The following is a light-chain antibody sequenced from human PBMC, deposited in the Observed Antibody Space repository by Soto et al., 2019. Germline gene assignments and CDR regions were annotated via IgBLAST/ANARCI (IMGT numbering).Light chain of an antibody. CDR1: TGAVTSGHY. Sequence: QTVVTQEPSLTVSPGGTVTLICGSSTGAVTSGHYPYWFQQKPGQAPRTLTYDTSNKRSWTPARFSGSLLGGKAALTLSGAQPEDEAEYYCLLFYSGGQVFGGGTKLTVL. V-gene: IGLV7-46*01. CDR2: DTS. J-gene: IGLJ2*01. CDR3: LLFYSGGQV.